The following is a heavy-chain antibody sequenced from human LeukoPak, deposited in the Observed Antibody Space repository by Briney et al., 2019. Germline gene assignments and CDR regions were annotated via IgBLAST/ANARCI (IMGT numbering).Heavy chain of an antibody. CDR3: ARASSGWYGGDYYYYYYMDV. Sequence: SETLSLTCTVSGYSISSGYYWGWIRQPPGKGLEWIGSIYHSGSTYYNPSLKSRVTISVDTSKNQFSLKLSSVTAADTAVYCCARASSGWYGGDYYYYYYMDVWGKGTTVTVSS. D-gene: IGHD6-19*01. J-gene: IGHJ6*03. CDR2: IYHSGST. CDR1: GYSISSGYY. V-gene: IGHV4-38-2*02.